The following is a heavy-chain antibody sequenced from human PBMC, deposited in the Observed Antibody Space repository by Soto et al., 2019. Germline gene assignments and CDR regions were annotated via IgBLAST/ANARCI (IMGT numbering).Heavy chain of an antibody. CDR3: AKNGLDNSPSAIDS. CDR2: ITGSGRDT. J-gene: IGHJ4*02. D-gene: IGHD2-8*01. Sequence: GGSLRLSCAASGFTFRNNVLSWVRQAPGKGLDWVSGITGSGRDTYYADSVKGRFTISRDNCKNMVFLQMNSLRAEDTALYYCAKNGLDNSPSAIDSWGPGTLVTVSA. V-gene: IGHV3-23*01. CDR1: GFTFRNNV.